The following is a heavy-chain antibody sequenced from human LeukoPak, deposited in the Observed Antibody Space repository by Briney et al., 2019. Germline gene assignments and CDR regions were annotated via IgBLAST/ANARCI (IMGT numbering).Heavy chain of an antibody. CDR1: TFTVSSNY. D-gene: IGHD6-13*01. CDR3: ARVFIIAAEAAYEMDV. V-gene: IGHV3-66*01. Sequence: GGSLRLSCASSTFTVSSNYMSWVRQAPGKGLEWVSTIYSVGNTYYADSVKGRFTISRDNSKNTLYLQMNSLRVEDTAVYYCARVFIIAAEAAYEMDVWGQGTTVTVSS. CDR2: IYSVGNT. J-gene: IGHJ6*02.